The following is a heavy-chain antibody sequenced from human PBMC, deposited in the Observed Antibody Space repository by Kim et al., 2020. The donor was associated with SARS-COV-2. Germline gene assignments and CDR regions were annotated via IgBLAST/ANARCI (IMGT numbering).Heavy chain of an antibody. CDR2: IAGFNGQT. Sequence: ASVKVSCKASGYTFASFGLGWVRQAPGQGPEWMGWIAGFNGQTYYAQHLQGRVTMTADTSTSTGYLELRSLRYDETATYYCARMGVSVYGVVTPFDSWGQGTLVTVSS. V-gene: IGHV1-18*01. J-gene: IGHJ4*02. CDR3: ARMGVSVYGVVTPFDS. D-gene: IGHD3-3*01. CDR1: GYTFASFG.